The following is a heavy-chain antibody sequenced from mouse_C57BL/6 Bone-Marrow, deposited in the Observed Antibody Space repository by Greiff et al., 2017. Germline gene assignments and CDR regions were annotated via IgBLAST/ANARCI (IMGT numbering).Heavy chain of an antibody. D-gene: IGHD3-2*02. V-gene: IGHV5-4*01. J-gene: IGHJ3*01. CDR2: ISDGGSYT. CDR1: GFTFSSYA. Sequence: EVKVEESGGGLVKPGGSLKLSCAASGFTFSSYAMSWVRQTPEKRLEWVATISDGGSYTYYPDNVKGRFTISRDNAKNKLYLQMSHLKSEDTAMYYCARDEGRQLRLAWFAYWGKGTLVTVSA. CDR3: ARDEGRQLRLAWFAY.